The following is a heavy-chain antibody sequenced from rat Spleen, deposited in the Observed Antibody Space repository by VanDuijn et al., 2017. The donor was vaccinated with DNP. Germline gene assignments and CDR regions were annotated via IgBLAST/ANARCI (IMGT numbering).Heavy chain of an antibody. Sequence: EVQLVESGGGLVRPGRSLKLSCAASGFTFSDYYMAWVRQTPTKGLEWVAYISYDGGSTYYGDSVKGRFTISRANVKSTLYLQMNSLRSEDMATYYCVRWYNSGYYFDYWGQGVMVTVSS. CDR1: GFTFSDYY. D-gene: IGHD4-3*01. V-gene: IGHV5-22*01. CDR3: VRWYNSGYYFDY. J-gene: IGHJ2*01. CDR2: ISYDGGST.